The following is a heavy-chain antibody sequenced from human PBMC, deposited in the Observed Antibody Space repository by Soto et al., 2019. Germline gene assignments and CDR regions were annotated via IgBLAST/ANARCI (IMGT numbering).Heavy chain of an antibody. V-gene: IGHV1-69*06. CDR2: IIPVFGTP. Sequence: QVQLEQSGSEVKKSGSSVKVSCKASGYSFSSHAITWVRQAPAQGLEWMGGIIPVFGTPSYAQKFQGRVTISADKSTNTSYLELRSLRSEDTAVYYCARGGALSTSWYWGDGLDSWGQGTQVTVSS. J-gene: IGHJ4*02. CDR3: ARGGALSTSWYWGDGLDS. CDR1: GYSFSSHA. D-gene: IGHD6-13*01.